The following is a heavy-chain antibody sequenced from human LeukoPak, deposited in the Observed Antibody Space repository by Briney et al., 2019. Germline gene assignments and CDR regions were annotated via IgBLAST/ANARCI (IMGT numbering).Heavy chain of an antibody. CDR2: CYGGST. CDR3: ARHEGAGYNYGN. Sequence: CYGGSTYYKPSLESRVTVSIATSKSQFSLNLRSVTAADTAVYYCARHEGAGYNYGNWGQGTLVTVSS. J-gene: IGHJ4*02. D-gene: IGHD5-18*01. V-gene: IGHV4-39*01.